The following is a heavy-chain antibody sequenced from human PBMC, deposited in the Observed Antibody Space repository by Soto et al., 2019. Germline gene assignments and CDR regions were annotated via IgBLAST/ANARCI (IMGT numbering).Heavy chain of an antibody. CDR2: ISAYNGNT. V-gene: IGHV1-18*01. D-gene: IGHD3-9*01. CDR1: GYTFTSYG. J-gene: IGHJ5*02. CDR3: ASIHNFYDILTGYYVDWFDP. Sequence: ASVKVSCKASGYTFTSYGISWVRQAPGQGLEWMGWISAYNGNTNYAQKLQGRVTMTTDTSTSTAYMELRSLRSDDTAVYYCASIHNFYDILTGYYVDWFDPWGQGTLVTVSS.